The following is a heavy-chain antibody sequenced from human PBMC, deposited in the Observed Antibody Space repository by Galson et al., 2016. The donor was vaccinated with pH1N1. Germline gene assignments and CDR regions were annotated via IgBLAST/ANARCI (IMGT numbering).Heavy chain of an antibody. J-gene: IGHJ4*02. D-gene: IGHD3-16*02. V-gene: IGHV3-7*01. CDR2: IKEDGSET. Sequence: SLRLSCAASGFTFSNYWMHWVRQVPGKGLEWVANIKEDGSETYYVVSVRGRFTISRDNAKNSLYLQMNSLRDEDTALYYCARAIGSRSAYWGQGTLVTVSS. CDR3: ARAIGSRSAY. CDR1: GFTFSNYW.